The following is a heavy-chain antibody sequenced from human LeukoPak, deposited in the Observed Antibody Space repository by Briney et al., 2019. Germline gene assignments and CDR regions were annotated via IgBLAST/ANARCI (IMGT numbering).Heavy chain of an antibody. CDR1: GWTFSDYG. CDR2: IWYDGSYK. J-gene: IGHJ6*02. Sequence: GGSLRLSCAAPGWTFSDYGMHWVGQAPGKGLKWVALIWYDGSYKYSADSVKGRFTISRDNSKNTLYLQMNSLRAEDTAVYYCARDKDYYDSSGYHYYYGMDVWGQGTTVTVSS. D-gene: IGHD3-22*01. V-gene: IGHV3-33*01. CDR3: ARDKDYYDSSGYHYYYGMDV.